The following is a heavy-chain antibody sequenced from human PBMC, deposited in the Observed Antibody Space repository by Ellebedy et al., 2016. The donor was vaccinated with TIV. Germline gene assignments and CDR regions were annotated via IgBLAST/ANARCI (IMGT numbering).Heavy chain of an antibody. CDR3: ARGPAPIGRVWFDP. V-gene: IGHV4-59*01. CDR1: GGSFSGYY. J-gene: IGHJ5*02. CDR2: IYYSGST. D-gene: IGHD2-2*02. Sequence: SETLSLXCAVYGGSFSGYYWSWIRQPPGKGLEWIGYIYYSGSTNYNPSLKSRVTISVDTSKNQFSLKLSSVTAADTAVYYCARGPAPIGRVWFDPWGQGTLVTVSS.